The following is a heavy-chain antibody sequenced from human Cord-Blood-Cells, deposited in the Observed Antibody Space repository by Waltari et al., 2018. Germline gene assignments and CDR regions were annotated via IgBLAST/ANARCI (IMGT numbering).Heavy chain of an antibody. Sequence: QVQLVQSGAEVKKPGASVKVSCKASGYTFTSYAMHWVRQAPGQRLEWRGWNNAGNGNTKYSQKFQGGVTITRDTSASTAYMELSSLRSEDTALYSCARPNRIPGSRGALDIWGQGTMLTVSS. CDR3: ARPNRIPGSRGALDI. V-gene: IGHV1-3*01. D-gene: IGHD2-21*01. J-gene: IGHJ3*02. CDR2: NNAGNGNT. CDR1: GYTFTSYA.